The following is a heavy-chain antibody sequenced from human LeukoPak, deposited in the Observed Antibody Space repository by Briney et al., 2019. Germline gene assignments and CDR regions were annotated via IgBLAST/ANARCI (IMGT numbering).Heavy chain of an antibody. V-gene: IGHV3-23*01. CDR2: ISSSGAST. J-gene: IGHJ4*02. CDR1: GFTFSSYS. D-gene: IGHD6-19*01. Sequence: GGSLRLSCAASGFTFSSYSMSWVRQAPGKGLEWVSTISSSGASTWYADSVKGRFTISRDNSKNTLYLQMNSLRAEDTAVYYCAKVPNSGWIFDYWGQGTLVTVSS. CDR3: AKVPNSGWIFDY.